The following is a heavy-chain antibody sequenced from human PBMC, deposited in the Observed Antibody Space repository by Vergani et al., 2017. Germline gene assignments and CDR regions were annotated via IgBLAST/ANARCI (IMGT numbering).Heavy chain of an antibody. J-gene: IGHJ3*02. V-gene: IGHV4-39*01. D-gene: IGHD1-7*01. CDR3: ARLNWNYVAFDI. CDR1: GSSISSSSYY. CDR2: IYYSGST. Sequence: QLQLQESGPGLVKPSETLSLTCTVSGSSISSSSYYWGWIRQPPGKGLEWIGSIYYSGSTYYNPSLKSRVTISVDTSKNQFSLKLSTVTAADTAVYYCARLNWNYVAFDIWGQGTMVTVSS.